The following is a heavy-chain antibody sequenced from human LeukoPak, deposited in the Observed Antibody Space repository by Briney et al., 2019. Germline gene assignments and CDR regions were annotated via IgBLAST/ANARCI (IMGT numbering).Heavy chain of an antibody. V-gene: IGHV3-53*01. J-gene: IGHJ6*04. D-gene: IGHD3-10*01. CDR1: GFTVSSNY. CDR3: AREGLTMVRGADV. CDR2: IYSGGST. Sequence: GGSLRLSCAASGFTVSSNYRSWVRQAPGKGLEWVSVIYSGGSTYYADSVKGRFTISRDNSKNTVYLQMNSLRAEDTAVYYCAREGLTMVRGADVWGKGTTVTVSS.